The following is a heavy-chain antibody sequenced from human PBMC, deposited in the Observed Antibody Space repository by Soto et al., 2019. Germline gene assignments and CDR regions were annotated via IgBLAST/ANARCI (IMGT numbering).Heavy chain of an antibody. V-gene: IGHV3-11*01. Sequence: VVSLRLSCAVSEVTFSDYYINWVRQAPGKGLEWIAYVSTRGATVNYADSGGGRFTIFRDNADTSLYLQMNSLRPEDTAIYSCARAGGFWSDYYPPSQYYYMDVWGKGTTVTVSS. J-gene: IGHJ6*03. CDR1: EVTFSDYY. CDR2: VSTRGATV. D-gene: IGHD3-3*01. CDR3: ARAGGFWSDYYPPSQYYYMDV.